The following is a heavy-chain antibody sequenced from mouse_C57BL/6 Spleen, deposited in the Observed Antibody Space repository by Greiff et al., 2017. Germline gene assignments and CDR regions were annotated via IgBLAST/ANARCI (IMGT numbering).Heavy chain of an antibody. CDR1: GYTFTSYW. CDR2: INPSSGYT. D-gene: IGHD3-2*01. V-gene: IGHV1-7*01. CDR3: AREETDY. J-gene: IGHJ2*01. Sequence: VQLQQSGAELAQPGASVKLSCKASGYTFTSYWMHWVQQRPGQGLEWIGYINPSSGYTKYNQKFKDKATVTADKSSSTAYMQLSSLTYEDSAVYDWAREETDYWGQGTTLTVSS.